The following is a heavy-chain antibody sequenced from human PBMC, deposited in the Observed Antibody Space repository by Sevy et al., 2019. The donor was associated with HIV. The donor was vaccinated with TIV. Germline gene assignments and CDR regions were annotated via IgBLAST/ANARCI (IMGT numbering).Heavy chain of an antibody. D-gene: IGHD3-22*01. J-gene: IGHJ3*02. Sequence: SETLSLTCTVSGGSISSDSNYWTWIRQPAGKGLEWIGRIYTSGTPKYNPSLKSRVTMSFDTSNNQSSRRQSAVTAANTAVYYCAGEFAFQHRITMLVIDAFDNWGQGTMVTVSS. V-gene: IGHV4-61*02. CDR2: IYTSGTP. CDR1: GGSISSDSNY. CDR3: AGEFAFQHRITMLVIDAFDN.